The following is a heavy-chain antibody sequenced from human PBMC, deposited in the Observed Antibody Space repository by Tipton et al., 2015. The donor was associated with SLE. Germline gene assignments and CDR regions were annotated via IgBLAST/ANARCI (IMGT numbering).Heavy chain of an antibody. CDR3: AREGGGPDY. D-gene: IGHD1-26*01. CDR2: INHSGST. CDR1: DGSFSGYY. V-gene: IGHV4-34*01. Sequence: TLSLTCSVYDGSFSGYYWTWIRQPPGKGLEWIGEINHSGSTNYNPSLKRRVTISIDTSKNQFSLKLLSVTAADTAIYYCAREGGGPDYWGQGTLVTVSS. J-gene: IGHJ4*02.